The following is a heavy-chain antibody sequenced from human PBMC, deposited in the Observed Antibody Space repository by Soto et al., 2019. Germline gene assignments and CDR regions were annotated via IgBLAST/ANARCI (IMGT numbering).Heavy chain of an antibody. CDR1: GFSFTTAGVA. CDR2: IYYNDDR. Sequence: SGPTLVNPTQTLTLTCTFSGFSFTTAGVAVGWIRQTPGGALEWLTLIYYNDDRRFSPSLKTRLTITGDTSKNQVVLSLTNVDPGATATYFCAHGDGGYEIIYFDIWYQEIPVTVSS. D-gene: IGHD5-12*01. CDR3: AHGDGGYEIIYFDI. V-gene: IGHV2-5*01. J-gene: IGHJ4*02.